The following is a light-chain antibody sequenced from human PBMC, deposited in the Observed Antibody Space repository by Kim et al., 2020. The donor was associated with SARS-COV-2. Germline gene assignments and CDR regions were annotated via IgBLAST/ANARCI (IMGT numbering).Light chain of an antibody. CDR2: GKN. CDR3: DSRDSSGNWV. CDR1: SLRNYY. V-gene: IGLV3-19*01. Sequence: SSELTQDPAVSVALGQTVRITCQGDSLRNYYTSWYQQKLGQAPVLVIYGKNNRPSGIPDRFSGSSSGHTASLTITGAQAEDEADYYCDSRDSSGNWVFGGGTQLTVL. J-gene: IGLJ3*02.